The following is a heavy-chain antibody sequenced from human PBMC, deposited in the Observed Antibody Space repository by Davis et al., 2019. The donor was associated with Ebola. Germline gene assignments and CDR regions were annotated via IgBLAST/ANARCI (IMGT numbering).Heavy chain of an antibody. D-gene: IGHD3-16*02. Sequence: SETLSLTCTVSGGSISSSSYYWGWIRQPPGKGLEWIGSIYYSGSTYYNPSLKSRVTISVDTSKNQFSLKLSSVTAADTAVYYCARVFYVSVSYRHFDYWGQGTLVTVSS. CDR2: IYYSGST. CDR3: ARVFYVSVSYRHFDY. V-gene: IGHV4-39*07. CDR1: GGSISSSSYY. J-gene: IGHJ4*02.